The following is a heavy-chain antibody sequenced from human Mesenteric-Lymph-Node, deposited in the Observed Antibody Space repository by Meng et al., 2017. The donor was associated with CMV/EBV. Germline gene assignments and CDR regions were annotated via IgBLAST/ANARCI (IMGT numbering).Heavy chain of an antibody. CDR2: IYDSGTT. CDR3: ARDITDSGSYHFDY. J-gene: IGHJ4*02. V-gene: IGHV4-61*01. Sequence: SGGSVNNGTYYWTWIRQPPGKGLEWIGNIYDSGTTNYTPSLKSRIAISVDTSRSQFSLKLSSVTAADTAVYYCARDITDSGSYHFDYWGQGTLVTVSS. D-gene: IGHD1-26*01. CDR1: GGSVNNGTYY.